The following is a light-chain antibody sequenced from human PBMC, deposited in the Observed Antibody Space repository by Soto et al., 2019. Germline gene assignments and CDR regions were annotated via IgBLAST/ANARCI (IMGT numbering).Light chain of an antibody. Sequence: QSALTQPASVSGSPGQSVTISCTGTSSDFGSYKFVSWYQHHPGTVPKVIIYETSKRPSGVSDRFSGSKSGNTASLTISGLQAEDEADYYCFSFTSTNTHVLGSGTKVSVL. CDR3: FSFTSTNTHV. CDR2: ETS. CDR1: SSDFGSYKF. J-gene: IGLJ1*01. V-gene: IGLV2-23*01.